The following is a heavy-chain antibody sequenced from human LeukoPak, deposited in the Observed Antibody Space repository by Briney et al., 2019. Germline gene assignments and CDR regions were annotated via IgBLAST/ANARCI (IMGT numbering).Heavy chain of an antibody. J-gene: IGHJ6*03. CDR3: AKGYYYYYMDV. Sequence: GGSLRLSCAASGFTFSSYGMHWVRQAPGKGLEWVAVIWYGGSNKYYADSVKGRFTISRDNSKNTLYLQMNSLRAKDTAVYYCAKGYYYYYMDVWGKGTTVTVSS. V-gene: IGHV3-30*02. CDR1: GFTFSSYG. CDR2: IWYGGSNK.